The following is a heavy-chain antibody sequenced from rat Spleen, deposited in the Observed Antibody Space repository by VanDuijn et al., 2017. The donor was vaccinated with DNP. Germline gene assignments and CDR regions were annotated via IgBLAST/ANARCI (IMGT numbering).Heavy chain of an antibody. J-gene: IGHJ4*01. CDR3: TRDNYSSYMPYYYAMDA. CDR2: ISYDGSST. D-gene: IGHD1-2*01. CDR1: GFTFSDYY. Sequence: EVQLVESGGDLVQPGRSLKLSCVASGFTFSDYYMAWVRQTPTKGLEWVATISYDGSSTYYRDSVKGRFTISRDNAKSTLYLQMDSLRSEDTATYYCTRDNYSSYMPYYYAMDAWGQGTSVTVSS. V-gene: IGHV5-20*01.